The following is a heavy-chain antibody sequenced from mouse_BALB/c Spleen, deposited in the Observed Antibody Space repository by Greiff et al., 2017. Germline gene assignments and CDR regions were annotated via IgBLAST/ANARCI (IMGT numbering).Heavy chain of an antibody. J-gene: IGHJ2*01. CDR2: IYPGSGST. V-gene: IGHV1S22*01. Sequence: LQQPGSELVRPGASVKLSCKASGYTFTSYWMHWVKQRPGQGLEWIGNIYPGSGSTNYDEKFKSKATLTVDTSSSTAYMQLSSLTSEDSAVYYCTRGSWDEEDYWGQGTTLTVSS. CDR1: GYTFTSYW. CDR3: TRGSWDEEDY. D-gene: IGHD4-1*01.